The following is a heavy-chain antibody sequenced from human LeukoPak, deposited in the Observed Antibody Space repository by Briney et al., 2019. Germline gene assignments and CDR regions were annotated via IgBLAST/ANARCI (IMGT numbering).Heavy chain of an antibody. D-gene: IGHD1-14*01. V-gene: IGHV4-4*07. CDR2: IHTSGNT. CDR1: GGSIDDYY. J-gene: IGHJ6*03. Sequence: SETLSLTCTVSGGSIDDYYWSWIRQPAGRGLEWIGRIHTSGNTDYNPSPKSRVTMSLDTSKNQFSLTLRSVTAADTAVYYCARDSPPGTARYHYYTDVWGKGTTVTVSS. CDR3: ARDSPPGTARYHYYTDV.